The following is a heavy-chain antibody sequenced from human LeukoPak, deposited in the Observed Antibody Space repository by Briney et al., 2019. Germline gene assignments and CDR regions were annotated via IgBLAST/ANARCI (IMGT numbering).Heavy chain of an antibody. Sequence: GGSLRLSCAASGFTVSSKYMSWVRQATGKGLEWVSVIYSGGTTYYADSVRGRFTISRDNSKNTLYLQMNSLRAEDTAVYYCARDSTIGKFDYWGQGTLVTVSS. CDR1: GFTVSSKY. CDR3: ARDSTIGKFDY. J-gene: IGHJ4*02. D-gene: IGHD3-9*01. V-gene: IGHV3-53*01. CDR2: IYSGGTT.